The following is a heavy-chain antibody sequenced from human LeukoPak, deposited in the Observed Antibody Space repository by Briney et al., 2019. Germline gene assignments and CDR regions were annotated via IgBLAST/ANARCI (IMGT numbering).Heavy chain of an antibody. CDR3: AKDDRGNEAPFDY. CDR2: ISYDGTNK. CDR1: GFTFRSYG. V-gene: IGHV3-30*18. Sequence: GGSRRLSCAASGFTFRSYGMHWVRQAPGKGLEWVAVISYDGTNKYYADSVKGRFTISRDNSKNTLHLQMNSLRAEDTAVYYCAKDDRGNEAPFDYWGQGTLVTVSS. J-gene: IGHJ4*02.